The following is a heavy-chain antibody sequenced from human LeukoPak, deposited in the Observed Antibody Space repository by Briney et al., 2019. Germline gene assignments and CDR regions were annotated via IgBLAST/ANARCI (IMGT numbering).Heavy chain of an antibody. J-gene: IGHJ5*02. Sequence: PSETLSLTCAVYGGSFSGYYWSWIRQPPGKGLEWIGSIHYSGSTYYNPSLKSRVTISVDTSKNQFSLKLSSVTAADTAVYYCARDRLQLQSWGQGTLVTVSS. CDR2: IHYSGST. CDR1: GGSFSGYY. V-gene: IGHV4-34*01. D-gene: IGHD1-1*01. CDR3: ARDRLQLQS.